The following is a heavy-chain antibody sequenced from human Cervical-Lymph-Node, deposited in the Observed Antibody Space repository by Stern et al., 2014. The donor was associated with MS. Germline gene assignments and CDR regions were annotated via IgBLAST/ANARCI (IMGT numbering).Heavy chain of an antibody. V-gene: IGHV4-59*01. J-gene: IGHJ4*02. CDR2: IHYSGNT. Sequence: QVQLVESCPGLVKPSATLSLTCTVSCGSISSYYWSWIRLPPGQGLEWIGYIHYSGNTDYNPSLKSRVTVSVDTSKNQFSLRLSSVTAADTAVYYCARAQSDYDEGDYFDSWGQGTLVTVSS. CDR3: ARAQSDYDEGDYFDS. D-gene: IGHD4-17*01. CDR1: CGSISSYY.